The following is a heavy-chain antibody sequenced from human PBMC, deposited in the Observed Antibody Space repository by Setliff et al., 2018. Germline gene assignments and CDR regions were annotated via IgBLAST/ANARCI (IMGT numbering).Heavy chain of an antibody. J-gene: IGHJ6*03. CDR2: IYTSGST. CDR1: GGSISSGSYY. V-gene: IGHV4-61*09. CDR3: ASNALPHYDYSNYEGLYDYYYYMDV. D-gene: IGHD4-4*01. Sequence: LSLTCTVSGGSISSGSYYWSWIRQPAGKGLEWIGHIYTSGSTNYNPSLKSRVTISVDTSKNQFSLKLSSVTAADTAVYYCASNALPHYDYSNYEGLYDYYYYMDVWGKGTTVTVS.